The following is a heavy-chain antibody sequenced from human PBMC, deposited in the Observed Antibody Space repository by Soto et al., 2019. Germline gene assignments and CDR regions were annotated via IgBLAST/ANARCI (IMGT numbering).Heavy chain of an antibody. CDR3: ITVTADAGYFDY. J-gene: IGHJ4*02. CDR2: IKSKTDGGTT. V-gene: IGHV3-15*01. D-gene: IGHD3-10*01. CDR1: GFTFSNAW. Sequence: ESGGGLVKPGGSLRLSCAASGFTFSNAWLSWVRQAPGKGPEWVGRIKSKTDGGTTDYAAPVKGRFTISRDDSKNTLYLQMNSLKTDDTAVYYCITVTADAGYFDYWGQGTLVTVSS.